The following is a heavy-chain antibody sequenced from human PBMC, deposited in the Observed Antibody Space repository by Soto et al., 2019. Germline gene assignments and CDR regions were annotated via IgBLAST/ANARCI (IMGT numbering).Heavy chain of an antibody. CDR3: AREGGSTVTRGPVEDY. Sequence: PSETLSLTCAVSGYSISSGYYWGWIRQPPGKGLEWIGSIYHSGSTYYNPSLKSRVTISVDTSKNQFSLKLSSVTAADTAVYYCAREGGSTVTRGPVEDYWGQGTLVTVSS. CDR1: GYSISSGYY. D-gene: IGHD4-17*01. CDR2: IYHSGST. J-gene: IGHJ4*02. V-gene: IGHV4-38-2*02.